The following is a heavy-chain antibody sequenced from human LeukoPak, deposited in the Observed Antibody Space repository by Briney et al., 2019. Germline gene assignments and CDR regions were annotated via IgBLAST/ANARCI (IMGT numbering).Heavy chain of an antibody. Sequence: GESLKISWKGSGYSFTSYWIAWVRQMPGKGLEWMGIIYPGDSDTRYSPSFQGQVTISADKAISTPYLQCSSLKASDTAIYYCAELGGGGQWLERGGFDYWGQGTLVTVSS. CDR3: AELGGGGQWLERGGFDY. J-gene: IGHJ4*02. CDR1: GYSFTSYW. CDR2: IYPGDSDT. V-gene: IGHV5-51*01. D-gene: IGHD6-19*01.